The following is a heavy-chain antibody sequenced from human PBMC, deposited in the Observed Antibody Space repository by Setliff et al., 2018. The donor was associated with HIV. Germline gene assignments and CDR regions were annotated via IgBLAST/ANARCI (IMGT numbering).Heavy chain of an antibody. Sequence: ASVKVSCKVSGSTLTELSMHWVRQAPGKGLEWMGSFDPEDGETIYAQKFQDRVTITADESTSTAYMELRSLRSDDTAVYYCARGRWLQSAFDYWGQGTLVTVSS. V-gene: IGHV1-24*01. CDR2: FDPEDGET. CDR1: GSTLTELS. CDR3: ARGRWLQSAFDY. D-gene: IGHD5-12*01. J-gene: IGHJ4*02.